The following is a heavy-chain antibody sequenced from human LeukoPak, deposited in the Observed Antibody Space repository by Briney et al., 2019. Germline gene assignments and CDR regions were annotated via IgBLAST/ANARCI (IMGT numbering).Heavy chain of an antibody. CDR3: ARDSSGYYYELDY. CDR1: GGSISGYY. J-gene: IGHJ4*02. D-gene: IGHD3-22*01. CDR2: IYSSGST. Sequence: SETLSLTCTVSGGSISGYYWSWIRQPAGKGLEWIGRIYSSGSTNYNPSLKSRFTMSVDTSKNQFSLKLSTVTAAGTAVYYCARDSSGYYYELDYWGQGTPVTVSS. V-gene: IGHV4-4*07.